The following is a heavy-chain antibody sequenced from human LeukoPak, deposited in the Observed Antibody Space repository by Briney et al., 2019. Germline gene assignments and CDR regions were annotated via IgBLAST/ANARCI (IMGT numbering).Heavy chain of an antibody. CDR3: ARQLMIDYYYYYYYMDA. CDR1: GFTFSSYA. Sequence: GSLRLSCAASGFTFSSYAMNWIRQPPGKGLEWIGEINHSGSTNYNPSLKSRVTISIDTSKNQFSLKLSSVTAADTAVYYCARQLMIDYYYYYYYMDAWGRGTTVTISS. J-gene: IGHJ6*03. CDR2: INHSGST. D-gene: IGHD3-22*01. V-gene: IGHV4-34*01.